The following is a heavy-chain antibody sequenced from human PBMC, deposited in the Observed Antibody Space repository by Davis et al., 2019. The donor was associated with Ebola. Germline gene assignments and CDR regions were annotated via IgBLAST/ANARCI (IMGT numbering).Heavy chain of an antibody. Sequence: GESLKISCAASGFIFRSYVMSWVRQAPGKGLEWVSTFGTSGDTYYADSVKGRFTISRDNSKNTLYLQMNGLRVDDPAIYYCAKDTSNIWFDIWGQGTMVTVSS. CDR3: AKDTSNIWFDI. CDR1: GFIFRSYV. J-gene: IGHJ3*02. CDR2: FGTSGDT. V-gene: IGHV3-23*01. D-gene: IGHD1-26*01.